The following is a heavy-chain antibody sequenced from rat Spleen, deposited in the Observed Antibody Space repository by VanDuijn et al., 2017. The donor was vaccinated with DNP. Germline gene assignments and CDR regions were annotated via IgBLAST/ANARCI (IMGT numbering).Heavy chain of an antibody. D-gene: IGHD1-2*01. Sequence: EVQLVESGGGLVQPGRSMRLSCAASGFSFSHFPMAWVRQAPARSLEWVASISASGDSTSSPDSVKGRFTISRDNAKNTLYLQMDSLRSEETATYYCARRGYSSSSFDYWGQGVMVTVSS. CDR2: ISASGDST. J-gene: IGHJ2*01. CDR1: GFSFSHFP. CDR3: ARRGYSSSSFDY. V-gene: IGHV5-46*01.